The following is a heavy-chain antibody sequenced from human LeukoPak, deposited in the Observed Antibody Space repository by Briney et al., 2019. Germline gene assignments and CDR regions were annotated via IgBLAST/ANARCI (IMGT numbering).Heavy chain of an antibody. CDR2: LYHSGST. CDR3: ARDGRGAEVDF. D-gene: IGHD3-10*01. J-gene: IGHJ4*02. V-gene: IGHV4-39*07. CDR1: GGSISSYY. Sequence: SETLSLTCTVSGGSISSYYWGWIRQPPGKGLEWIGSLYHSGSTYYNPSLKGRVTISVDTSKNQFSLKLSSVTAADTAVYYCARDGRGAEVDFWGQGTLVTVSS.